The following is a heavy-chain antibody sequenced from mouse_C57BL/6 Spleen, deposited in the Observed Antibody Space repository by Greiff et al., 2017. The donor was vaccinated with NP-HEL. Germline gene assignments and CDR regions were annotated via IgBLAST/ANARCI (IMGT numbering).Heavy chain of an antibody. CDR2: IDPSDSYT. J-gene: IGHJ4*01. CDR1: GYTFTSYW. CDR3: ARWGDGYDPYYYAMDY. D-gene: IGHD2-2*01. V-gene: IGHV1-69*01. Sequence: QVQLQQSGAELVMPGASVKLSCKASGYTFTSYWMHWVKQRPGQGLEWIGEIDPSDSYTNYNQKFKGKSTLTVDKSSSTAYMQLSSLTSEDSAVYYCARWGDGYDPYYYAMDYWGQGTSVTVSS.